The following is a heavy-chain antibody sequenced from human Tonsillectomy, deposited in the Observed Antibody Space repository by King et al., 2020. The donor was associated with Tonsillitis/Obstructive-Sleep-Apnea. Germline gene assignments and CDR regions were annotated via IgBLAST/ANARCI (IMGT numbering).Heavy chain of an antibody. CDR2: INPSGGST. CDR3: ATLGGGYYSDYYYYMDV. V-gene: IGHV1-46*01. Sequence: QLVQSGAEVKKPGASVKVSCKASGYTFTSYYMHWVRQAPGQGLEWMGIINPSGGSTSYAQKFQGRVTMTRDTSTSTVYMELSSLRSEDTAVYYCATLGGGYYSDYYYYMDVWGKGTTVTVSS. D-gene: IGHD3-3*01. CDR1: GYTFTSYY. J-gene: IGHJ6*03.